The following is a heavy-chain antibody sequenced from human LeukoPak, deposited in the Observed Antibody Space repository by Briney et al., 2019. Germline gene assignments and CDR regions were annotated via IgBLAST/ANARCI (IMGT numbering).Heavy chain of an antibody. CDR1: GGSISSYY. D-gene: IGHD6-13*01. Sequence: SETLSLTCTVSGGSISSYYWSWIRQPPGKGLEWIGYIYYSGSTNYNPSLKSRVTMSVDTSKNQFSLKLSSVTAADTAVYYCARATGYSSSWDYYYYYMDVWGKGTTVTVSS. CDR3: ARATGYSSSWDYYYYYMDV. V-gene: IGHV4-59*12. CDR2: IYYSGST. J-gene: IGHJ6*03.